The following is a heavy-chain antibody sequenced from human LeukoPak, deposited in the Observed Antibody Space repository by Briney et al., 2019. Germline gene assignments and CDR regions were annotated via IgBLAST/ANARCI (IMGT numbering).Heavy chain of an antibody. V-gene: IGHV3-23*01. CDR3: ARDRSEYYYGSGSSDY. D-gene: IGHD3-10*01. CDR1: GFTFSSYA. CDR2: ISGSGGST. Sequence: GGSLRLSCAASGFTFSSYAMSWVRQAPGKGLEWVSAISGSGGSTYCADSVKGRFTISRDNSKNTLYLQMNSLRDEDTAVYYCARDRSEYYYGSGSSDYWGQGTLVTVSS. J-gene: IGHJ4*02.